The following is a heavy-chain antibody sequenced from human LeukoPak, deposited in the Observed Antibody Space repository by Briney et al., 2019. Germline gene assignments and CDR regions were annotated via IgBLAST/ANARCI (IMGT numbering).Heavy chain of an antibody. CDR3: AREMSTIQDLDY. V-gene: IGHV3-7*05. Sequence: PGGSLRLSCAASGFTFSSFWMSWVRQAPEKGPEWVANIRQNGGEIYYVDSVKGRFTISRDNAKNSLYLQMSSLRAEDTAVYYCAREMSTIQDLDYWGLGTLVTVSS. CDR1: GFTFSSFW. CDR2: IRQNGGEI. D-gene: IGHD5-24*01. J-gene: IGHJ4*02.